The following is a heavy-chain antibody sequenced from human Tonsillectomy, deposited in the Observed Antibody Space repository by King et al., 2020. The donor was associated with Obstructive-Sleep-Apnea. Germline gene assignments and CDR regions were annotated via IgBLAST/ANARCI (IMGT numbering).Heavy chain of an antibody. Sequence: VQLVESGGGLVQPGSSLRLSCAASGFIFDEYAMHWVRQAPGKGLEWVSGISWNSGSIGYADSVRGRFTISRDNAKNSLYLQMNSLRPEVTALYYCAKDPSDYYYGMDVWGQGTTVTVSS. V-gene: IGHV3-9*01. CDR3: AKDPSDYYYGMDV. CDR2: ISWNSGSI. J-gene: IGHJ6*02. CDR1: GFIFDEYA. D-gene: IGHD3-10*01.